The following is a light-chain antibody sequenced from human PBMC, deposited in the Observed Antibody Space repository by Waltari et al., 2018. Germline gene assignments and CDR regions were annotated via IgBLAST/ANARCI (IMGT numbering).Light chain of an antibody. V-gene: IGLV1-44*01. CDR2: SNN. CDR1: SSNIGSKT. Sequence: QSMLTQPPSASGTPGQRVTISCSGSSSNIGSKTVNWYQPLPGTAPKLLIFSNNQRPSGVPDRFSGSKSGTSASLAISGLLSEDEADYYCSSWDDSVIGPVFGGGTKLTVL. CDR3: SSWDDSVIGPV. J-gene: IGLJ2*01.